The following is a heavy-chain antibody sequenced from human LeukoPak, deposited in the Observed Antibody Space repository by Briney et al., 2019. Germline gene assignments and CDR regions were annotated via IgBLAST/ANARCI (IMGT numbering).Heavy chain of an antibody. J-gene: IGHJ4*02. CDR1: GYTFTNYG. Sequence: ASVKVSCKASGYTFTNYGVTWVRQAPGQGLEWMGWISAYNGNTNYAQNLQGRVTMTTDTSTTTAYMVLRNLRSDDTAVYYCARDPGFVITGTYFDFWGQGTLITVSS. V-gene: IGHV1-18*01. CDR3: ARDPGFVITGTYFDF. CDR2: ISAYNGNT. D-gene: IGHD1-20*01.